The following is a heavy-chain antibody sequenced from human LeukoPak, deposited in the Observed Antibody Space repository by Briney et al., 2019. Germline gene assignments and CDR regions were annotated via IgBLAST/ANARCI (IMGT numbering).Heavy chain of an antibody. CDR2: INAYNGNT. CDR1: GYTFTSYG. J-gene: IGHJ4*02. D-gene: IGHD3-3*01. V-gene: IGHV1-18*01. CDR3: ATDSRGGRLAFSGRYFSAAPPEINQY. Sequence: ASVKVSCKASGYTFTSYGISGVRQSPGQGLEGMGWINAYNGNTNYAHTLQGRATTTTNPSPRTAYMPLRRIRPEAPAVYYCATDSRGGRLAFSGRYFSAAPPEINQYWGQGPLVTVSP.